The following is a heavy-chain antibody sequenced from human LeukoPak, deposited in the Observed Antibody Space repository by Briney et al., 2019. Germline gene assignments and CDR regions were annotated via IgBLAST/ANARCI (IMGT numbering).Heavy chain of an antibody. CDR1: GGSISSSSYY. J-gene: IGHJ4*02. CDR2: IFYSGST. V-gene: IGHV4-39*02. D-gene: IGHD2-21*02. Sequence: PSETLSLTCSVSGGSISSSSYYWGWIRRPPGKGLEWIGSIFYSGSTYYNPSLKSRVTISIDTSKNQFSLKLSSVTAADTAVYSCARGHSSVVTAIPYYFDYWGQGTLVTVSS. CDR3: ARGHSSVVTAIPYYFDY.